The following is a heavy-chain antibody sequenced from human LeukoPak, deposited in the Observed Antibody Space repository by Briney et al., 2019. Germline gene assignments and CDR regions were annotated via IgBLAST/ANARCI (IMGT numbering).Heavy chain of an antibody. CDR2: TNPNSGGT. Sequence: GASVKVSCKASGYTFTGYNMHWVRQAPGQGLECMGWTNPNSGGTNYAQKFQGRVTMTRDTSISTAYMELSRLRSDDTAVYYCARDIAAAGYFGYWGQGTLVTVSS. V-gene: IGHV1-2*02. CDR1: GYTFTGYN. CDR3: ARDIAAAGYFGY. D-gene: IGHD6-13*01. J-gene: IGHJ4*02.